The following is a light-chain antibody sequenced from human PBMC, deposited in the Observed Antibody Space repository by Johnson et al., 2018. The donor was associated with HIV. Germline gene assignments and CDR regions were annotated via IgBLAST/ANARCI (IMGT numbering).Light chain of an antibody. J-gene: IGLJ1*01. CDR1: SSNIGSNY. CDR2: ENN. V-gene: IGLV1-51*01. CDR3: GTWDSSLSAHYI. Sequence: HSVLTQPPSVSAAPGQKVTISCSGSSSNIGSNYVSWYQQLPGTAPKLLIYENNKRPSGIPDRFSGSKSGTSATLGITGLQTGDEADYYCGTWDSSLSAHYIFGTGTMVTVL.